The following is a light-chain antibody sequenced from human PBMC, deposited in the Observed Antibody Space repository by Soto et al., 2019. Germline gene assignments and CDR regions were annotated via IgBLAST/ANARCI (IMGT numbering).Light chain of an antibody. J-gene: IGLJ1*01. CDR3: TSYTSSSIYV. Sequence: QSVLTQPASVSGAPGQSITISCTGTSSDVGGYTYVSWYQQRPGKAPKLIIFEVVNRPSGVSNRFSGSKSGNTASLTISGLQAEDGADYYCTSYTSSSIYVFGNGTKLTVL. CDR2: EVV. V-gene: IGLV2-14*01. CDR1: SSDVGGYTY.